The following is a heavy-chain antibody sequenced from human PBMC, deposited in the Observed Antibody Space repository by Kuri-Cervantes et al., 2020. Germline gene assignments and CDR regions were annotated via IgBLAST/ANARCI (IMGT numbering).Heavy chain of an antibody. V-gene: IGHV3-7*01. Sequence: GESLKISCAASGFTFSSYWMSWVRQAPGKGLEWVANIKQDGSEKYYVDSVKGRFTISRDNAKNSLYLQMNSLRAEDTAVYYCARRDYYYGMDVWGQGTTVTVSS. CDR3: ARRDYYYGMDV. CDR1: GFTFSSYW. CDR2: IKQDGSEK. J-gene: IGHJ6*02.